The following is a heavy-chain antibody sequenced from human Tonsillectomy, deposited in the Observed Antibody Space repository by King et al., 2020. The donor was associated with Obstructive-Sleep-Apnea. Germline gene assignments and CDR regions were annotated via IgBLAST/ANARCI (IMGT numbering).Heavy chain of an antibody. Sequence: QLQESGPGLVKPSETLSLTCNVSGGSISSSSYYWGGIRQPPGKGLEWFGSIYYSGRTFYNPSLKSRVTISVDTSKNQFSLKLSSVTAADTAVYYCAKIPGIAAAGWFDPWGQGTLVTVSS. D-gene: IGHD6-13*01. CDR2: IYYSGRT. V-gene: IGHV4-39*01. J-gene: IGHJ5*02. CDR3: AKIPGIAAAGWFDP. CDR1: GGSISSSSYY.